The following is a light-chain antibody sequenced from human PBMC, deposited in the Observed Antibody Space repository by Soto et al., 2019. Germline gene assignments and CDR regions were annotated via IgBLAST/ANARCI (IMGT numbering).Light chain of an antibody. J-gene: IGLJ2*01. CDR1: SSDVGSYNL. Sequence: QSVLTQPASVSGSPGQSITISCTGTSSDVGSYNLVSWYQHHPGKAPKFMIYEGSKRPSGVSNRFSGSKSGNTASLTISGLQAEDETDYYCCSYAGSSTYIFGGGTQLTVL. CDR3: CSYAGSSTYI. CDR2: EGS. V-gene: IGLV2-23*01.